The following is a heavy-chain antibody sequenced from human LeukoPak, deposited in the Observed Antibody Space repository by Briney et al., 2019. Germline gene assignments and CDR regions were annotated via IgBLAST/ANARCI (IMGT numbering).Heavy chain of an antibody. CDR2: IDPSDSYT. Sequence: GESLKISCKGSGYSFTSYWISWVRQMPGKGLEWTGRIDPSDSYTNYSPSFQGHVTISADKSISTAYLQRSSLKASDTAMYYCARLGTTVTTITDYWGQGTLVTVSS. CDR1: GYSFTSYW. J-gene: IGHJ4*02. V-gene: IGHV5-10-1*01. CDR3: ARLGTTVTTITDY. D-gene: IGHD4-17*01.